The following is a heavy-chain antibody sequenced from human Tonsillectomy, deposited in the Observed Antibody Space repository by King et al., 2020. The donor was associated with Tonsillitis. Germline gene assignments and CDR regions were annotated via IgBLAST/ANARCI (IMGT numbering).Heavy chain of an antibody. CDR1: GFTFSSYW. CDR3: VRSSYGDFAV. Sequence: QLVQSGGGLVQPGGSLRLSCAASGFTFSSYWMHWVRQAPGKGLVWVSRINSDGNSAGYADSVKGRFTISRDNAKSTLYLQMDSLRDEDTAVYYCVRSSYGDFAVWGQGTLVTVSS. D-gene: IGHD4-17*01. CDR2: INSDGNSA. V-gene: IGHV3-74*02. J-gene: IGHJ4*02.